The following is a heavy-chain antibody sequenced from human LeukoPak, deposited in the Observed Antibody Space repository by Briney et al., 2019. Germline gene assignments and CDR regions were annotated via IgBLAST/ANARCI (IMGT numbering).Heavy chain of an antibody. V-gene: IGHV4-59*12. J-gene: IGHJ4*02. D-gene: IGHD1-26*01. CDR1: GGSLSSYY. CDR3: ARDGRVEGATSY. CDR2: IYYSGST. Sequence: SETLSLTCTVSGGSLSSYYWSWIRQPPGKGLESIGSIYYSGSTYYNPSLKSRVTISVDTSKNQFSLKLSSVTAADTAVYYCARDGRVEGATSYWGQGTLVTVSS.